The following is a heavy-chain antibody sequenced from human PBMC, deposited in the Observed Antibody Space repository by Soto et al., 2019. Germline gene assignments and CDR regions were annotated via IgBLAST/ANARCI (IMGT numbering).Heavy chain of an antibody. Sequence: PGGSLRLSCAASGFTFSSYGMHWVRQAPGKGLEWVAVISYDGSNKYYADSVKGRFTISRDNSKNTLYLQMNSLRAEDTAVYYCAKDLGMARNYYDSSGYYPNPLDYWGQGT. CDR1: GFTFSSYG. D-gene: IGHD3-22*01. V-gene: IGHV3-30*18. CDR2: ISYDGSNK. CDR3: AKDLGMARNYYDSSGYYPNPLDY. J-gene: IGHJ4*02.